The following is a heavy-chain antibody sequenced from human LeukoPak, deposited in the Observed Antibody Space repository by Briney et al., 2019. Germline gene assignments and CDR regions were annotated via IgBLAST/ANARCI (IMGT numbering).Heavy chain of an antibody. Sequence: ASVKVSCKASGFTFTSSAMQWVRQARGQRLEWIGWIVVGSGNTNYAQKFQERVTITRDMSTSTAYMELSSLRSEDTAVYYCAADAAKSYYYYGMDVWGQGTTVTVSS. D-gene: IGHD6-13*01. V-gene: IGHV1-58*02. CDR1: GFTFTSSA. J-gene: IGHJ6*02. CDR2: IVVGSGNT. CDR3: AADAAKSYYYYGMDV.